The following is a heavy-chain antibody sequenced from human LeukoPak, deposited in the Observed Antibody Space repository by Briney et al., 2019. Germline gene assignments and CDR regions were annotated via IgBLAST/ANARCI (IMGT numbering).Heavy chain of an antibody. CDR2: ISGSGGST. Sequence: GGSLRLSCAASGFTFSSYGMSWVRQAPGKGLEWVSAISGSGGSTYYADSVKGRFTISRDNSKNTLYLQMNSLRAEDTAVYYCAREYSGSSVHFDYWGQGTLVTVSS. CDR1: GFTFSSYG. D-gene: IGHD1-26*01. J-gene: IGHJ4*02. V-gene: IGHV3-23*01. CDR3: AREYSGSSVHFDY.